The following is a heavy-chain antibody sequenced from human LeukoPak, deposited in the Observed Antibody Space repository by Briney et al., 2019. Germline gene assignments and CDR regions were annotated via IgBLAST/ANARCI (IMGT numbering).Heavy chain of an antibody. CDR3: AKACLVATTPGRGMDV. J-gene: IGHJ6*02. Sequence: PGGSLRLSCAASGFTFSDCSMSWVRQAPGKGLEWVAAVGHNAAGTYYADSVKGRFTISRDNSRNTMYLQMNSLTAEDTAVYYCAKACLVATTPGRGMDVWGQGTTVAVSS. D-gene: IGHD5-24*01. CDR2: VGHNAAGT. V-gene: IGHV3-23*01. CDR1: GFTFSDCS.